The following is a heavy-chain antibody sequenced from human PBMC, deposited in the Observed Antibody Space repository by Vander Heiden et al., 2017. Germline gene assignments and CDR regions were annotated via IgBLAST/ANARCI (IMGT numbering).Heavy chain of an antibody. V-gene: IGHV3-21*01. D-gene: IGHD2-15*01. J-gene: IGHJ3*02. Sequence: EVQLVASGGGLVKPGGSLRLSCAASGFTFSTDSMNWVRQAPGKGLEWVSSMDGNSRSIYYADSVKGRFTISRDNAKNSLYLQMNSLRAEDTAVYYCARERVEAFDIWGQGTMVTVSS. CDR3: ARERVEAFDI. CDR2: MDGNSRSI. CDR1: GFTFSTDS.